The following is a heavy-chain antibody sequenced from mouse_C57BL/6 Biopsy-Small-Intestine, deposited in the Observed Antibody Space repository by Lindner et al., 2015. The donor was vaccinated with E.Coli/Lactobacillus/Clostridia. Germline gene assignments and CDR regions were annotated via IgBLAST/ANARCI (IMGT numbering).Heavy chain of an antibody. V-gene: IGHV1-54*01. CDR3: ARDTVDY. Sequence: VQLQESGAELVRPGTSVKVSCKASGYAFTNYLIEWVKQRPGQGLEWIGVIDPGSGGTNYNEKFKDKATLSADKSSSTAYIQLSSLTSEDSAVYFCARDTVDYWGQGTTLTVSS. CDR1: GYAFTNYL. J-gene: IGHJ2*01. CDR2: IDPGSGGT.